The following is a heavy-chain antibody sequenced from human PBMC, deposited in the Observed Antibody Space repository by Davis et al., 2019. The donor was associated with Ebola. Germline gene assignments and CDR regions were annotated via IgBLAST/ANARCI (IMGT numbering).Heavy chain of an antibody. D-gene: IGHD1-26*01. CDR2: IAYDGSKT. Sequence: GGSLRLSCAASGFIFDDYGMHWVRQAPGKGLEWVAFIAYDGSKTQYADSVTGRFTISRDSLKNTLYLQMNSVRVEDTAVYYCVKEGVYSGSYPFGYWGQGTLVTVSS. J-gene: IGHJ4*02. CDR3: VKEGVYSGSYPFGY. CDR1: GFIFDDYG. V-gene: IGHV3-30*18.